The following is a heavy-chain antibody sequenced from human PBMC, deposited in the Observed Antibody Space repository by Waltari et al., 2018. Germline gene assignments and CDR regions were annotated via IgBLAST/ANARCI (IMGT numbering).Heavy chain of an antibody. D-gene: IGHD6-19*01. CDR2: LNPNRGNT. Sequence: QVQLVQSGAEVKKPGASVKVSCKASGYTFTSYDINWVRQATGQGLEWMGWLNPNRGNTGYAQKFQGRVTITRNTSISTAYMELSSLRSEDTAVYHCAREVSGWYGHNWFDPWGQGTLVTVSS. J-gene: IGHJ5*02. CDR3: AREVSGWYGHNWFDP. CDR1: GYTFTSYD. V-gene: IGHV1-8*03.